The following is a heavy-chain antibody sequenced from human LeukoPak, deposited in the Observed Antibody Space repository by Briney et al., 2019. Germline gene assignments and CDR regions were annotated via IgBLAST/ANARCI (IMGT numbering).Heavy chain of an antibody. CDR3: ARDCSGGSCYGAFDI. J-gene: IGHJ3*02. D-gene: IGHD2-15*01. Sequence: SETLSLTCTVSGGSISSHYWSWIRQPPGKGLEWIGYIYDSGSTYYNPSLKSRITISVDTSENRFSLKLSSVTATDTAVYYCARDCSGGSCYGAFDIWGQGTMVTVSS. CDR2: IYDSGST. CDR1: GGSISSHY. V-gene: IGHV4-30-4*01.